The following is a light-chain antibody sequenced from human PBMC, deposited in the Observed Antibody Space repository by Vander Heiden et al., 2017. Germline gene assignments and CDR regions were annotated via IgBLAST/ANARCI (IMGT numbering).Light chain of an antibody. V-gene: IGLV3-19*01. CDR3: NSRDSSGNWV. CDR1: SLRSYY. CDR2: GKN. J-gene: IGLJ3*02. Sequence: SSELTQDPAVSVALGQTVRITCQGDSLRSYYASWYQQKPGQAPVLVIYGKNTRPSGIPDRFSGSSSGNTASLTITGAQAEDEADYYCNSRDSSGNWVFGGGTKLTVL.